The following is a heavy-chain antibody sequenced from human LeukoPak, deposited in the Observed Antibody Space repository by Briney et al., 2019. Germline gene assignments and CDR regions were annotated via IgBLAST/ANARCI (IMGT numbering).Heavy chain of an antibody. CDR1: GFTFSSYW. Sequence: GGSLRLSCAASGFTFSSYWMSWVRQAPGKGLEWVANIKQDGSEKYYVDSVKGRFTISRDNAKNSLYLQMNSLRAEDTAVYYCARDRSGYSSSWYDGYFDYWGQGTLVTVSP. D-gene: IGHD6-13*01. V-gene: IGHV3-7*01. J-gene: IGHJ4*02. CDR3: ARDRSGYSSSWYDGYFDY. CDR2: IKQDGSEK.